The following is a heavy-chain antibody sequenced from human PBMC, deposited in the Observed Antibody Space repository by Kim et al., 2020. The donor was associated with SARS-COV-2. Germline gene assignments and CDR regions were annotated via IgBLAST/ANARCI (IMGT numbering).Heavy chain of an antibody. D-gene: IGHD3-22*01. V-gene: IGHV3-30*18. CDR1: GFTFSSYG. J-gene: IGHJ5*02. CDR2: ITYDGSNT. CDR3: AKDSHTSEFDL. Sequence: GGSLRLSCAASGFTFSSYGMHWVRQAPGKGLEWVAVITYDGSNTYYTDSAKGRFTVSRDNSENTLYLQMNSLRPEDTAVYYCAKDSHTSEFDLWGQGTLVTVYS.